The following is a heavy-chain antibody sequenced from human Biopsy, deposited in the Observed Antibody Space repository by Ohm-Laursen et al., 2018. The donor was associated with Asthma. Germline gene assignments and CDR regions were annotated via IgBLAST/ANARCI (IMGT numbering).Heavy chain of an antibody. D-gene: IGHD2-2*01. V-gene: IGHV1-69*13. Sequence: GASVKVSCKSLGGTFNTYVIGWVRQAPGQGLEWMGGINSVFGTTTYPQKFQDRVTITADDSTSTVYMELSRLRSEDTAVYYCARKAGSCISRTCYSLDFWDQGTLVTVSS. CDR3: ARKAGSCISRTCYSLDF. J-gene: IGHJ4*02. CDR1: GGTFNTYV. CDR2: INSVFGTT.